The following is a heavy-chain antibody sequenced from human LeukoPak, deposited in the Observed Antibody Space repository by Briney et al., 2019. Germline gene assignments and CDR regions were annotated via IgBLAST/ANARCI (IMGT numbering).Heavy chain of an antibody. CDR1: GFTFSSYA. CDR2: ISYDGSNK. Sequence: PGRSLRLSCAASGFTFSSYAMHWVRQAPGKGLEWVAVISYDGSNKYYADSVKGRFTISRDNSKNTLYLQMNSLRAEDTAVYYCAKVSHDNGALDYWGQGALVTVSS. CDR3: AKVSHDNGALDY. V-gene: IGHV3-30-3*01. D-gene: IGHD4/OR15-4a*01. J-gene: IGHJ4*02.